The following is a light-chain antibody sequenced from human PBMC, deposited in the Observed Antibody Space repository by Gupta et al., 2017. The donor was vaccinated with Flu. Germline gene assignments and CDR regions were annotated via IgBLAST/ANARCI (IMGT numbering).Light chain of an antibody. CDR3: QYYGSSPHT. CDR2: GAS. CDR1: QSFSSSY. Sequence: ERATLSCRASQSFSSSYLAWYQQKPGQSPRLLIYGASRRATGIPDRYSGSGSGTDFILTISRLEPEDFAVYYCQYYGSSPHTFGGGTKVEIK. J-gene: IGKJ4*01. V-gene: IGKV3-20*01.